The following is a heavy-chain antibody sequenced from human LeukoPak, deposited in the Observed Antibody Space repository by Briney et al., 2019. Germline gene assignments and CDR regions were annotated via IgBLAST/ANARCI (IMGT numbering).Heavy chain of an antibody. Sequence: GGSLRLSCAASGFTFSNFAMNWVRHAPGKGLEWVAFISYDGSIKSYADSVKGRFAVSRDNSKNTLYLQMNSLRPEDTAFYYCAKSYDNGWYVCDYWGQGTLVTVSS. CDR1: GFTFSNFA. V-gene: IGHV3-30*09. J-gene: IGHJ4*02. D-gene: IGHD6-19*01. CDR3: AKSYDNGWYVCDY. CDR2: ISYDGSIK.